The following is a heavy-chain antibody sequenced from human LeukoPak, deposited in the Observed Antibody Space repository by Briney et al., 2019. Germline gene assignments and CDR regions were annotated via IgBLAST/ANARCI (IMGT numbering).Heavy chain of an antibody. CDR1: GFTFSSYS. CDR2: MKEDGSEK. CDR3: ARGRHSSSWSPIDY. V-gene: IGHV3-7*01. Sequence: GGSLRLSCAASGFTFSSYSMNWVRQAPGKGLEWVACMKEDGSEKYYVDSVKGRFTISRDNAKNSLYLQMNSLRAEDTAMYYCARGRHSSSWSPIDYWGQGTLVTVSS. D-gene: IGHD6-13*01. J-gene: IGHJ4*02.